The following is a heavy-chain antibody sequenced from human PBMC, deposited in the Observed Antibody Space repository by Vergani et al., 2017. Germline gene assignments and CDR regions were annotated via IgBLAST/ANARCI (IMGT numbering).Heavy chain of an antibody. CDR2: IDHTGRP. D-gene: IGHD4-11*01. J-gene: IGHJ6*03. CDR1: GGSFTSYH. V-gene: IGHV4-34*01. CDR3: ARVNTETNGHLYYYYYMDV. Sequence: QVQLQQWGGGLLKPSETLSLTCVVNGGSFTSYHWTWIRQSSGEGLEWVGDIDHTGRPDYNPSLKSRLTMSVDKSRTQFSLTLNSVTATDTAIYFCARVNTETNGHLYYYYYMDVWGQGTAVTVS.